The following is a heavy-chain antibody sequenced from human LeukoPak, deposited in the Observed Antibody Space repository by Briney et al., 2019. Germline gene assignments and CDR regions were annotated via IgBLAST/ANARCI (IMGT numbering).Heavy chain of an antibody. CDR3: ARVRKSTVTQGYFAF. J-gene: IGHJ4*02. V-gene: IGHV4-59*01. Sequence: SETLSLTCTVSGGSISSYYWSWIRQPPGKGLEWIGYIYYSGSTNYNPSLKSRVTISVDTSKNQFSLKLSSVTAADTAVYYCARVRKSTVTQGYFAFWSQGTLVTVSS. CDR2: IYYSGST. D-gene: IGHD4-11*01. CDR1: GGSISSYY.